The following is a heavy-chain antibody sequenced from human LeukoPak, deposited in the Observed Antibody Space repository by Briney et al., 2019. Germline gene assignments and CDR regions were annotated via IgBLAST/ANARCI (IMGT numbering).Heavy chain of an antibody. CDR1: GYTFTSYY. D-gene: IGHD6-13*01. CDR2: INPSGGST. Sequence: ASVKVSCKASGYTFTSYYMHWVRQAPGQGLEWMGMINPSGGSTSYAQKFQGRVTMTTDTSTSTVYMELSSLRSEDTAVYYCARQTHSSSWIHPRYYFDYWGQGSLVTVSS. J-gene: IGHJ4*02. CDR3: ARQTHSSSWIHPRYYFDY. V-gene: IGHV1-46*01.